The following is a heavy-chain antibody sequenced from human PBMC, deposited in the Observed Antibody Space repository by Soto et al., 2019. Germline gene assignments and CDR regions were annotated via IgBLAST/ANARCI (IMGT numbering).Heavy chain of an antibody. D-gene: IGHD6-19*01. J-gene: IGHJ4*02. CDR3: AKEGPQFSSGWYHFNY. CDR2: IWYDGTQK. Sequence: GGSLRLSCEASGFTFNTYSMHWVRQPPGKGLEWLAAIWYDGTQKYYADSVKGRFIISRDNSKKTLYLEMNSLRAEDTAVYYCAKEGPQFSSGWYHFNYWGQGTLVTVSS. V-gene: IGHV3-33*06. CDR1: GFTFNTYS.